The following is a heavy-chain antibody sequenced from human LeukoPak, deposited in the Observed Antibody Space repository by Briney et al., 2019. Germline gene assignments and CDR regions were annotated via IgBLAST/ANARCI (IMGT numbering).Heavy chain of an antibody. V-gene: IGHV3-23*01. D-gene: IGHD4-17*01. J-gene: IGHJ4*02. CDR1: GFTFSSYA. CDR2: ISGSGGSI. Sequence: GGSLRLSRAASGFTFSSYAMSWVRQAPGKGLEWVSAISGSGGSIYYADSVKGRFTISRDNSKNTLYLQMNSLRAEDTAVYYCANGDLYYYFDYWGQGTLVTVSS. CDR3: ANGDLYYYFDY.